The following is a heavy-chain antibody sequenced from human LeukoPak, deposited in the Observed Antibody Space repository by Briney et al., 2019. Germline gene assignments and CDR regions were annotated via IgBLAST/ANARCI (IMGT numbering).Heavy chain of an antibody. CDR3: ASGSGLYSPDY. D-gene: IGHD3-3*01. V-gene: IGHV1-2*02. J-gene: IGHJ4*02. CDR1: GYTFTANY. CDR2: INPNSGGT. Sequence: ASVKVSCKASGYTFTANYLHWVRQAPGQGLEWMGWINPNSGGTNHAQMFQGRVTMTRDTSIGTAYMELSRLRSDDTAVYYCASGSGLYSPDYWGQGTLVTVSS.